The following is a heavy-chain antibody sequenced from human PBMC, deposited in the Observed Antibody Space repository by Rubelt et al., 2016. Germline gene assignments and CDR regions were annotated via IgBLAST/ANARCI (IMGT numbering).Heavy chain of an antibody. CDR2: IDPSDSYT. Sequence: EVQLVQSGAEVKKPGESLRISCKGSGYSFTSYWISWVRQMPGNGLAWMGSIDPSDSYTNYSPSFQGHVTIAADKSISTAYLQWSSLKASDTAMYYCARHAGDGGNSEDWFDPWGQGTLVTVSS. V-gene: IGHV5-10-1*01. J-gene: IGHJ5*02. CDR1: GYSFTSYW. D-gene: IGHD4-23*01. CDR3: ARHAGDGGNSEDWFDP.